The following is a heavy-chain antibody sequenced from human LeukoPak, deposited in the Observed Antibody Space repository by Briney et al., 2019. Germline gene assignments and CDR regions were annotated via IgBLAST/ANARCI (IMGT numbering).Heavy chain of an antibody. D-gene: IGHD6-19*01. CDR3: ARRIAGDGSHAFDI. CDR1: GFTFSDYN. Sequence: KPGGSLRLSCAASGFTFSDYNMGWMRQAPGKGLEWVSYTRNSDNNMFYADSVKGRFTISRDNAKYSVYLLMNSLRAEDTAVYYCARRIAGDGSHAFDIWGQGTMVTVSS. V-gene: IGHV3-11*01. J-gene: IGHJ3*02. CDR2: TRNSDNNM.